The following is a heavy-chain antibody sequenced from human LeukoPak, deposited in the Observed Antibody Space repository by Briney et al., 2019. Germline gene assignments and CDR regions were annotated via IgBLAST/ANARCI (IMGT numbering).Heavy chain of an antibody. CDR3: ARGAYDVLTGDRKDFDY. V-gene: IGHV4-39*01. D-gene: IGHD3-9*01. J-gene: IGHJ4*02. Sequence: SETLSLTSTVSGGSVTYDSYYWGWIRQPPGKWLEWIGNLYHRGGTYYTPSLESRVTVSADTSKNQFSLKLASVTAADTAVYYCARGAYDVLTGDRKDFDYWGQGTLVTVSS. CDR1: GGSVTYDSYY. CDR2: LYHRGGT.